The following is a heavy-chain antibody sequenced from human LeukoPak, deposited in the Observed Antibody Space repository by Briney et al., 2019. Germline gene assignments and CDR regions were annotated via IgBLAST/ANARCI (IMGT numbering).Heavy chain of an antibody. V-gene: IGHV3-23*01. CDR2: ISSRGGST. Sequence: GGSLRLSCAASGFTFSSYGMSWVRQAPGKGLEWVSAISSRGGSTHYADSVKGRFTISRDNSKNTLYLQMNSLRAEDTAVYYCAKRSDYGGNWNYFDYWGQGTPVTVSS. J-gene: IGHJ4*02. D-gene: IGHD4-23*01. CDR3: AKRSDYGGNWNYFDY. CDR1: GFTFSSYG.